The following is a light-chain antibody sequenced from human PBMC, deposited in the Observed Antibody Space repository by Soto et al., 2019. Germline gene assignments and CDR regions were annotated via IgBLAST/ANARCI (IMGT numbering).Light chain of an antibody. J-gene: IGKJ2*01. V-gene: IGKV3-20*01. CDR3: QQYNNWPWYT. CDR1: QSVNNNY. CDR2: GAS. Sequence: VLTQSPGTLSLSPGERATLSCRASQSVNNNYLAWYQQKPGQSPRLLIYGASIRATAIPDRFSGSGSGTDFTLTISRLEPEDSAVYYCQQYNNWPWYTFGQGTKLEIK.